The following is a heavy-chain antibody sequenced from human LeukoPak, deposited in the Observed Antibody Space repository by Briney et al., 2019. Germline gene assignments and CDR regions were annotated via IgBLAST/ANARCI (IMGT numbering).Heavy chain of an antibody. V-gene: IGHV1-18*01. CDR1: GYTFTSYG. CDR3: ARDLGIYYDILTGYYDY. Sequence: ASVKVSCTASGYTFTSYGISWVRQAPGQGLEWMGWISAYNGNTNYAQKLQGRVTMTTDTSTSTAYMELRSLRSDDTAVYYCARDLGIYYDILTGYYDYWGQGTLVTVSS. D-gene: IGHD3-9*01. CDR2: ISAYNGNT. J-gene: IGHJ4*02.